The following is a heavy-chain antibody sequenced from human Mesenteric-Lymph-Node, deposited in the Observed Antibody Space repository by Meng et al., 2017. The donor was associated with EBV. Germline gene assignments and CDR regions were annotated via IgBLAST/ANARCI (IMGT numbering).Heavy chain of an antibody. CDR1: GFSFNDYY. J-gene: IGHJ4*02. D-gene: IGHD6-13*01. CDR2: ISSSDTNM. CDR3: ARVLGIAGAGPFDS. V-gene: IGHV3-11*01. Sequence: QVQQVAAGGGSGTPVGVLSLACGASGFSFNDYYMSWIRQAPGKGLEWVSHISSSDTNMDAYGDSVKGRFTISRDISRKLLYLQMNNLRAEDTAVYYCARVLGIAGAGPFDSWGQGTLVTVSS.